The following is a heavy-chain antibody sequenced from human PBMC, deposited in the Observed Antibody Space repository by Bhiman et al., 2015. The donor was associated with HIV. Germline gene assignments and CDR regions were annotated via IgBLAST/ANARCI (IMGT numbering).Heavy chain of an antibody. D-gene: IGHD3-16*01. CDR1: EFTFSSYS. J-gene: IGHJ5*02. CDR3: ARDPGGEGWFDP. Sequence: EVQLVESGGGLVKPGGSLRLSCAASEFTFSSYSMNWVRQAPGKGLEWVSSIGSTSNYMFYVDSLKGRFTISRDNAKNSLYLQMNSLRAEDTAVYYCARDPGGEGWFDPWGQGTLVTVSS. V-gene: IGHV3-21*01. CDR2: IGSTSNYM.